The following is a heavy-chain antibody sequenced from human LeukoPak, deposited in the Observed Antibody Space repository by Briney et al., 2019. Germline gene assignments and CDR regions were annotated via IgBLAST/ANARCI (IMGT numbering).Heavy chain of an antibody. D-gene: IGHD2-15*01. Sequence: GASVKVSCKASGYTFTSYYMHWVRQAPGQGLEWMGIINPSGGSTSYAQKFQGRVTMTRDMSTSTVYMELSSLRSEDTAVYYCARALRGGGGGHYFDYWSQGTLVTVSS. CDR2: INPSGGST. CDR1: GYTFTSYY. CDR3: ARALRGGGGGHYFDY. V-gene: IGHV1-46*01. J-gene: IGHJ4*02.